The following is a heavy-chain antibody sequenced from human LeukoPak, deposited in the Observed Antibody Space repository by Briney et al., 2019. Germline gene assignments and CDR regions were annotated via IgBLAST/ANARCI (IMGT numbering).Heavy chain of an antibody. J-gene: IGHJ3*02. CDR2: NYPGDSDT. V-gene: IGHV5-51*01. CDR3: AVGRGYSYALDAFDI. CDR1: GYSFTSYW. Sequence: GESLKISGKGSGYSFTSYWIGWVRQMPGKGLEWMGINYPGDSDTRYSPSFQGQVTISADKSISTAYLQWSSLKASDTAMYYCAVGRGYSYALDAFDIWGQGTMVTVSS. D-gene: IGHD5-18*01.